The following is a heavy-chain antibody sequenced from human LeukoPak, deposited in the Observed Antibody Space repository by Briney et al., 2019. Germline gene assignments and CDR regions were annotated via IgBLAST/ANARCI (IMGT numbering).Heavy chain of an antibody. CDR1: GASMNSFY. V-gene: IGHV4-59*12. CDR3: ARAPIAAARYVRFDP. J-gene: IGHJ5*02. CDR2: IYYTGIT. Sequence: PSETLSLTCAVSGASMNSFYWSSIRQPPGKGLEWIGYIYYTGITNYNPSLKSRVTISADTSKNQFSLKLSSVTAADTAVYYCARAPIAAARYVRFDPWGQGTLITVSS. D-gene: IGHD6-13*01.